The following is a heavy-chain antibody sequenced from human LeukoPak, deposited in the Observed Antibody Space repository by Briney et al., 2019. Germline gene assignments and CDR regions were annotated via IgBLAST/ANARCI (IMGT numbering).Heavy chain of an antibody. Sequence: WASVKVSCKASGYTFSGYYMHWVRQAPGQGLEWVGFINPNSGGTNYAQKFQGSVTITRDTSISTAYMELSRLRSDDTAGDYCARDWGPLKWGLNYWYFDFCGGGRLVTVS. D-gene: IGHD2-21*01. J-gene: IGHJ2*01. CDR3: ARDWGPLKWGLNYWYFDF. CDR2: INPNSGGT. V-gene: IGHV1-2*02. CDR1: GYTFSGYY.